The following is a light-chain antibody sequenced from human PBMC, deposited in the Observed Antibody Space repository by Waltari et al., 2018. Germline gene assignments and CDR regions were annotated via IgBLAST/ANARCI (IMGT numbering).Light chain of an antibody. J-gene: IGKJ1*01. CDR3: QQYGSSTWT. CDR2: GAS. V-gene: IGKV3-20*01. CDR1: QSVTSSY. Sequence: EIVLTQSPGTLSLSPGERATLSCRASQSVTSSYLAWYQQKPGQAPRLLIYGASSRATGIPDRFFGSGSGTDFTLTISRLEPEDFAVYYRQQYGSSTWTFGQGTKVEI.